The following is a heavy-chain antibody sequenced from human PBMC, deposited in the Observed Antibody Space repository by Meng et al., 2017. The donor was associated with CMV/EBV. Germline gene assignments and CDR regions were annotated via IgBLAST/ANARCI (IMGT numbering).Heavy chain of an antibody. CDR2: ISGSGGST. D-gene: IGHD2-15*01. V-gene: IGHV3-23*01. CDR1: GFTFGSDA. CDR3: SNGRSPSGYLSHCD. Sequence: ASGFTFGSDAMSWVRKAPGKGLEWVSAISGSGGSTYYADSVKGRFTISRDNSKSTMYLLMDSLRVDDTAVYYCSNGRSPSGYLSHCDWGQGTLVTVSS. J-gene: IGHJ4*02.